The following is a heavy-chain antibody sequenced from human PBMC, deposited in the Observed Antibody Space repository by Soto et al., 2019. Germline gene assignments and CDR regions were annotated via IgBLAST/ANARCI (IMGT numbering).Heavy chain of an antibody. J-gene: IGHJ4*02. V-gene: IGHV5-10-1*01. CDR3: ARQIYDSDTGPNFQYYFDS. Sequence: GESLKISWKGSGYSFAGYWITWVRQKPGKGLERMGRIDPSDSQTYYSPSFRGHVTISVTKSITTVFLQWSSLRASDTAMYYCARQIYDSDTGPNFQYYFDSWGQGTPVTVSS. CDR2: IDPSDSQT. CDR1: GYSFAGYW. D-gene: IGHD3-22*01.